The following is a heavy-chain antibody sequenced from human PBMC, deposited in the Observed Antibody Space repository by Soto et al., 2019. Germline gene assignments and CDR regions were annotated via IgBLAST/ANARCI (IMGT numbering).Heavy chain of an antibody. Sequence: EVQLVESGGGLVQPGGSLRLSCAGSGFTFSSYWMHWVRQGPGKGLVWVSRINSDGSSTTYADSVKGRFTISRDNAKNTLYLQMNSLRAEDTAVYYCARGAYCSGGTCYDDRGIVDYWGQGTLVTVSS. CDR3: ARGAYCSGGTCYDDRGIVDY. D-gene: IGHD2-15*01. V-gene: IGHV3-74*01. CDR2: INSDGSST. J-gene: IGHJ4*02. CDR1: GFTFSSYW.